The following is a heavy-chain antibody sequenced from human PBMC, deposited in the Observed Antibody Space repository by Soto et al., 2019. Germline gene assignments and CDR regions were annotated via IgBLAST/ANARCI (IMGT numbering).Heavy chain of an antibody. V-gene: IGHV3-21*01. J-gene: IGHJ3*02. Sequence: ESGGGLVKPGGSLRLSCAASGFTFSSYSMNWVRQAPGKGLEWVSSISSSSSYIYYADSVKGRFTISRDNAKNSLYLQMNSLRAEDTAVYYCARDISYYDILTGYFPDAFDIWGQGTMVTVSS. CDR1: GFTFSSYS. CDR3: ARDISYYDILTGYFPDAFDI. D-gene: IGHD3-9*01. CDR2: ISSSSSYI.